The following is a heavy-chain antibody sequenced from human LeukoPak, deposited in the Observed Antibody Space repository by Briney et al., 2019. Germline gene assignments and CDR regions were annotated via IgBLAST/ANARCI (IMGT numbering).Heavy chain of an antibody. V-gene: IGHV4-39*01. CDR2: IYYSGST. Sequence: SETLSLTCTASGGSISSSSYYWGWIRQPPGKGLEWIGTIYYSGSTYYNPSLKSRVTISVDTSKNQFSLKLSSVTAADTAVYYCASRYDYSNYIDYWGQGTLVTVSS. CDR1: GGSISSSSYY. J-gene: IGHJ4*02. CDR3: ASRYDYSNYIDY. D-gene: IGHD4-11*01.